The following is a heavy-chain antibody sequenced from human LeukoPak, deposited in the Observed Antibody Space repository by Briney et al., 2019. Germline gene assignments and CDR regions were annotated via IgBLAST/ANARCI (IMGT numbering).Heavy chain of an antibody. CDR1: GFTFSSYA. Sequence: GGSLRLSCAASGFTFSSYAMSWVRQAPGKGLEWVSAISGSGGSTYYADSVKGRFTIFRDNSKNTLYLQMNSLRPEDTAVYYCATDYSSSWTTDYYYYYGMDVWGQGTTVTVSS. CDR2: ISGSGGST. V-gene: IGHV3-23*01. D-gene: IGHD6-13*01. CDR3: ATDYSSSWTTDYYYYYGMDV. J-gene: IGHJ6*02.